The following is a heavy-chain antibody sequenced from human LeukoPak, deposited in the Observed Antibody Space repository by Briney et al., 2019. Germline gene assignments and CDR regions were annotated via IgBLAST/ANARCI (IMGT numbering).Heavy chain of an antibody. CDR2: IHHSGST. V-gene: IGHV4-30-2*01. J-gene: IGHJ4*02. CDR1: GVSISSGGYS. CDR3: ARGITIFGVVITYFDY. D-gene: IGHD3-3*01. Sequence: SETLSLTCAVSGVSISSGGYSWSWIRQPPGKGLEWIGYIHHSGSTYYNPSLKSRVTISVDRSKNQFSLKLSSVTAADTAVYYCARGITIFGVVITYFDYWGQGTLVTVSS.